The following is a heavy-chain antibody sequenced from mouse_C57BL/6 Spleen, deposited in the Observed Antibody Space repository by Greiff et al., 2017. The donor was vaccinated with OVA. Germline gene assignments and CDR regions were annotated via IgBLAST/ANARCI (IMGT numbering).Heavy chain of an antibody. CDR3: ARGDSSGFFAY. CDR2: IYPSDSET. D-gene: IGHD3-2*02. CDR1: GYTFTSYW. V-gene: IGHV1-61*01. Sequence: QVQLQQPGAELVRPGSSVKLSCKASGYTFTSYWMDWVKQRPGQGLEWIGNIYPSDSETHYNQKFTDKATLTVDKSSSTAYMQISSLTSEDSAVYYCARGDSSGFFAYWGQGTLVTGSA. J-gene: IGHJ3*01.